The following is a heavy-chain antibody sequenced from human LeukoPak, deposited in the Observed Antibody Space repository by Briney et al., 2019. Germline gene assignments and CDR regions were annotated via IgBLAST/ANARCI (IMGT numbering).Heavy chain of an antibody. D-gene: IGHD4-17*01. CDR2: ISYDGSNK. Sequence: GGSLRLSCAASGFTFSSYAMHWVRQAPGKGLEWVAVISYDGSNKYYADSVKGRFTISRDNSKNTLYLQMNSLRAEDTAVYYCARAPYGDYDPFDYWGQGTLVTVSS. CDR1: GFTFSSYA. V-gene: IGHV3-30-3*01. J-gene: IGHJ4*02. CDR3: ARAPYGDYDPFDY.